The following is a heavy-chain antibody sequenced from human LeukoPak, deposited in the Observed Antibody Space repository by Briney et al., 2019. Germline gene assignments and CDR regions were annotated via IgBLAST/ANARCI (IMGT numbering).Heavy chain of an antibody. CDR1: AGSINSGGYF. CDR3: ARYHCGSTYCPGVDF. J-gene: IGHJ4*02. V-gene: IGHV4-31*03. D-gene: IGHD2-2*01. Sequence: SETLSLTCTVSAGSINSGGYFWTWVRQLPGEGLEWIGYIWNSGNSYYNPSLSSRVIISADSSKSTFSLKLSSVTAADTAVYYCARYHCGSTYCPGVDFYGQGTLVTVSS. CDR2: IWNSGNS.